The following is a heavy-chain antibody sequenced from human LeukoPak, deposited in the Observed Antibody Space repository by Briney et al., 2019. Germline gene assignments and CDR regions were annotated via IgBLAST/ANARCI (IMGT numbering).Heavy chain of an antibody. J-gene: IGHJ4*02. CDR3: AKESGKFDY. CDR2: ISGDGGST. CDR1: GLTFDDSA. Sequence: PGGSLRLSCVASGLTFDDSAMHWVRQAPGKGLEWVSLISGDGGSTFYADSVKGRFSISRDNSKNSLYLQMNSLRPEDTAMYYCAKESGKFDYWGQGTLVAASS. V-gene: IGHV3-43*02.